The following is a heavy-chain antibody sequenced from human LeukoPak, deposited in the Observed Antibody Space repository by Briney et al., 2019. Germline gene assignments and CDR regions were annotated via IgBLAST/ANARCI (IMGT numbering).Heavy chain of an antibody. CDR2: IIPIFGTA. Sequence: EASVKVSCKASGGTFSSYAISWARQAPGQGLEWMGGIIPIFGTANYAQKFQGRVTITTDESTSTAYMELSSLRSEDTAVYYCASSDRREWMYYYDSSGYFTPLFDYWGQGTLVTVSS. CDR1: GGTFSSYA. J-gene: IGHJ4*02. CDR3: ASSDRREWMYYYDSSGYFTPLFDY. V-gene: IGHV1-69*05. D-gene: IGHD3-22*01.